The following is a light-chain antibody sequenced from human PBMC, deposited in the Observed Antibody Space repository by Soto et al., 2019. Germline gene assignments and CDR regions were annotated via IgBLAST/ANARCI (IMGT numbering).Light chain of an antibody. CDR1: SGHSSYI. CDR3: ETWDSNTRV. J-gene: IGLJ3*02. Sequence: QAVVTQSSSASASLGSSVKVTCTLSSGHSSYIIAWHQQQPGKAPRYLMKLEGSGSYNKGSGVPDRLSGSSSGADRYLTISNLQFEDEADYYCETWDSNTRVFGGGTKVTVL. V-gene: IGLV4-60*02. CDR2: LEGSGSY.